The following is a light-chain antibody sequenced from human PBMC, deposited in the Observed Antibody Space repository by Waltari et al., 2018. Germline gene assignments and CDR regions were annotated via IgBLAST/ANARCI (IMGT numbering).Light chain of an antibody. CDR3: QQYNSYQYT. Sequence: DIQMTLSPSTLSASVGDRVTITCRASQSISSWLAWYQQKPGKAPKLLIYKASSLESGVPSRFSGSGSGTEFTLTISSLQPDDFATYYCQQYNSYQYTFGQGTKLEIK. J-gene: IGKJ2*01. CDR2: KAS. V-gene: IGKV1-5*03. CDR1: QSISSW.